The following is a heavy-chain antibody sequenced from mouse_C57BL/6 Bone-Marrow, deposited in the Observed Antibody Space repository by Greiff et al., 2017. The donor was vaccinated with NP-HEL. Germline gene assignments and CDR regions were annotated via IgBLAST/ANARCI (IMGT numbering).Heavy chain of an antibody. Sequence: EVKLVESGGGLVQPKGSLKLSCAASGFSFNTYAMNWVRQAPGKGLEWVARIRSKSNNYATYYADSVKDRFTISRDDSESMLYLQMNTLKAEDTAMYYCVRPSLWAMDYWGQGTSVTVSS. CDR2: IRSKSNNYAT. V-gene: IGHV10-1*01. CDR1: GFSFNTYA. J-gene: IGHJ4*01. CDR3: VRPSLWAMDY.